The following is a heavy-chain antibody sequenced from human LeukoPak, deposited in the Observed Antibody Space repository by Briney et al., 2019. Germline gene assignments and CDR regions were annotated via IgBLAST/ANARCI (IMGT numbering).Heavy chain of an antibody. Sequence: GGSLRLSCAASGFTFSAYGMHWVRQAPGKGLEWVAVISYDGSNTYYADSVKGRFTISRDNSKNTLYLQMNSLRTEDTAVYYCAKDMALVVVTDNGMDVWGQGTTVTVSS. D-gene: IGHD2-21*02. V-gene: IGHV3-30*18. CDR1: GFTFSAYG. CDR3: AKDMALVVVTDNGMDV. J-gene: IGHJ6*02. CDR2: ISYDGSNT.